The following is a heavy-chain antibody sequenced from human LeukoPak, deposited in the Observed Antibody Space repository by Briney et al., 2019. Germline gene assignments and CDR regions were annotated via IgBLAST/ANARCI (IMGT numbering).Heavy chain of an antibody. Sequence: ASVKVSCKASGYIFISYYIHWVRQAPGQGLEWMGIINPSGGSTSYAQKFQGRVTMTRDTSTSTVYMELSSLRSDDTAVYYCARVWESVRLKVYYMDAWGKGTTVAVSS. CDR1: GYIFISYY. D-gene: IGHD3-10*02. CDR2: INPSGGST. V-gene: IGHV1-46*01. J-gene: IGHJ6*03. CDR3: ARVWESVRLKVYYMDA.